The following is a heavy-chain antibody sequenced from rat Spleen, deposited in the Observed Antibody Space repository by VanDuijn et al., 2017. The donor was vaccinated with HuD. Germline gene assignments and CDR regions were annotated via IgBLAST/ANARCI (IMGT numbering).Heavy chain of an antibody. CDR3: TTDPSIIRGYVMDA. V-gene: IGHV5-20*01. CDR2: ISYDGGST. J-gene: IGHJ4*01. D-gene: IGHD4-3*01. Sequence: EVQLVESGGGLVQPGRSLKLSCAASGFTFSDYYMAWVRQAPTKGLEWVASISYDGGSTYYRDSVTGRFTISRDNAKSSLYLQMESLRSEDTATYYCTTDPSIIRGYVMDAWGQGASVTVSS. CDR1: GFTFSDYY.